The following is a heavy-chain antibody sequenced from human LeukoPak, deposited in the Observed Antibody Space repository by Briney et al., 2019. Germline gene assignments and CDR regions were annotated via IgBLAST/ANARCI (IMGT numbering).Heavy chain of an antibody. D-gene: IGHD2-2*01. CDR3: ARITTRTKIFDY. J-gene: IGHJ4*02. Sequence: ASVKVSCKASGGTFSSYAISWVRQAPGQGLEWMGIINPSGGSTSYAQKFQGRVTMTRDMSTSTVYMELSSLRSEDTAVYYCARITTRTKIFDYWGQGTLVTVSS. CDR1: GGTFSSYA. CDR2: INPSGGST. V-gene: IGHV1-46*01.